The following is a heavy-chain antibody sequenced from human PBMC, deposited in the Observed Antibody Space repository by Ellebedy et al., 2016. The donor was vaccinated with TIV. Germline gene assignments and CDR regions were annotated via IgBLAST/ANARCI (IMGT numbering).Heavy chain of an antibody. CDR2: IYYSGST. CDR3: ARLKAYTSWFYFDY. J-gene: IGHJ4*02. Sequence: MPSQTLSLTCTLSGGSISSYYWSWIRQPPGKGLEWIGYIYYSGSTNYNPSLKSRVTISVDTSKNQLSLKLSSVTAADTAVYYCARLKAYTSWFYFDYWGQGSLVTVSS. V-gene: IGHV4-59*08. D-gene: IGHD2-2*01. CDR1: GGSISSYY.